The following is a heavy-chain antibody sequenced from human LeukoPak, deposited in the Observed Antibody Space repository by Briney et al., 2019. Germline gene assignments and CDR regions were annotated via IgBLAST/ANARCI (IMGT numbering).Heavy chain of an antibody. D-gene: IGHD2-2*02. Sequence: ASVKVSCKASGYTFTSYDINWVRQATGQGLEWMGWMNPNSGNTGYAQKFQGRVTMTRNPSISTAYMELSSLRSEDTAVYYRARGGAFVVVPAAISGDYYYGMDVWGQGTTVTVSS. CDR3: ARGGAFVVVPAAISGDYYYGMDV. J-gene: IGHJ6*02. CDR1: GYTFTSYD. V-gene: IGHV1-8*01. CDR2: MNPNSGNT.